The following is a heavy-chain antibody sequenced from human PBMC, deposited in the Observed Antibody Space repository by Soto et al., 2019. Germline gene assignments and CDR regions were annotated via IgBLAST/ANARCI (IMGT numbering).Heavy chain of an antibody. CDR2: INDSGST. CDR1: GGSLSSY. J-gene: IGHJ6*02. CDR3: VRGNYYYGMDV. Sequence: QVQLQQRGAGLLKPSETLSLTCAVYGGSLSSYWSWIRQPPGKGLEWIGEINDSGSTNYNPSLKSRVTISQDTSENQFSLKLSSVTAADTAVYYCVRGNYYYGMDVWGQGTTVTLSS. V-gene: IGHV4-34*01.